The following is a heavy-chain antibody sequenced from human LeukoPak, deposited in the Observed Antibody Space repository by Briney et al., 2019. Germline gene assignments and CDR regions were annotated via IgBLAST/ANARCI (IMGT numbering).Heavy chain of an antibody. J-gene: IGHJ6*03. D-gene: IGHD1-26*01. CDR3: ARASSSSGSYYDPVVYYYYYYMDV. CDR1: GGSISSYY. CDR2: IYYSGST. Sequence: SETLSLTCTVSGGSISSYYWSWIRQPPGKGLEWIGYIYYSGSTNYNPSLKSRVTISVDTSKNQFSLKLSSVTAADTAVYYCARASSSSGSYYDPVVYYYYYYMDVWGKGTTVTISS. V-gene: IGHV4-59*01.